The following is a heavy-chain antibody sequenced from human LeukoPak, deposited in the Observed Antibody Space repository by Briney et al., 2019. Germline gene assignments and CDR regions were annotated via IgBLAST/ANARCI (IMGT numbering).Heavy chain of an antibody. CDR1: GGSISTPGCY. D-gene: IGHD2-21*02. Sequence: PSETPCLTCTVSGGSISTPGCYWGWIRQPPGKGLEWIGSLYHSGSTYYKPSLKSLATISVDKSKNQCSLKLRSVTAADTAVYYCARHALATVTDPSFDYWGQGTLVTVSS. CDR2: LYHSGST. J-gene: IGHJ4*02. V-gene: IGHV4-39*01. CDR3: ARHALATVTDPSFDY.